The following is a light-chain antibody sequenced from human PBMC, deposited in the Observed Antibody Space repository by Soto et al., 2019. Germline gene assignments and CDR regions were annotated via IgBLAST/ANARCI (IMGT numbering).Light chain of an antibody. CDR3: QQRSSWPLT. V-gene: IGKV3-11*01. CDR2: DTF. CDR1: QAISTY. Sequence: IVLTQSPASLSLSPGERATLSCRASQAISTYLAWYQQRPGQAPRLFIYDTFNRASGAPDRFSGSGSGTVFTLTITDVAPEDSAIYYCQQRSSWPLTFGGGTKVEIK. J-gene: IGKJ4*01.